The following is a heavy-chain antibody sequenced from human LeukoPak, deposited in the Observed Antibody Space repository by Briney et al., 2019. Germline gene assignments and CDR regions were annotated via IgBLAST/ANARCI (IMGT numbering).Heavy chain of an antibody. V-gene: IGHV4-39*01. CDR2: IFYTGNT. Sequence: SETPSLTCAVSGGSIISSTYYWVWIRQPPGKGLEWIASIFYTGNTYYNPSLKSRVTIAVDTSNNQFSLGLSSVTAADTAVYYCARLDSSGSYAMNVWGQGTTVTVSS. CDR1: GGSIISSTYY. J-gene: IGHJ6*02. D-gene: IGHD3-22*01. CDR3: ARLDSSGSYAMNV.